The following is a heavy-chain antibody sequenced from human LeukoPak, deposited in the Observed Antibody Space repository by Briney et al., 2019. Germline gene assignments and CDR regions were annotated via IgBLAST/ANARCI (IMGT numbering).Heavy chain of an antibody. CDR1: GFTFSDYY. Sequence: GGSLRLSCAASGFTFSDYYMSWIRQAPGKGLEWVSYISSSGSTIYYADSVKGRFTISRDNAKNSLYLQMNSLRAEDTAVYYCAREQSYYDPSAYYFRVYYFDYWGQGTLVTVSS. CDR3: AREQSYYDPSAYYFRVYYFDY. D-gene: IGHD3-22*01. CDR2: ISSSGSTI. J-gene: IGHJ4*02. V-gene: IGHV3-11*04.